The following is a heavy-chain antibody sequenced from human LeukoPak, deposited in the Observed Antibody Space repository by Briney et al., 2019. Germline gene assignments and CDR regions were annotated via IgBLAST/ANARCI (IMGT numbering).Heavy chain of an antibody. J-gene: IGHJ6*03. CDR2: ISYDGSNK. CDR1: GFTFSNYA. V-gene: IGHV3-30*04. CDR3: ARSLATSYYYMDV. D-gene: IGHD5-12*01. Sequence: GGSQRLSCAASGFTFSNYAMHWVRQAPGKGLEWVAVISYDGSNKYYADSVKGRFTISRDNSKNTLYLQMSSLRAEDTAVYYCARSLATSYYYMDVWGKGTTVTVSS.